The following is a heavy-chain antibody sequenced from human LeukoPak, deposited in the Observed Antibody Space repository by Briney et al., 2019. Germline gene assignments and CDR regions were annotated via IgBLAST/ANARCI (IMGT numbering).Heavy chain of an antibody. V-gene: IGHV3-33*06. CDR1: GFTFSSYV. Sequence: GGSLRLSCAASGFTFSSYVMHWVRQAPGKGLEWVAVIWYDGSNKYYADSVKGRFTISRDNSKNTLYLQMNSLRAEDTAVYYCAKGGYYYDSSGLDYWGQGTLVTVSS. CDR3: AKGGYYYDSSGLDY. D-gene: IGHD3-22*01. CDR2: IWYDGSNK. J-gene: IGHJ4*02.